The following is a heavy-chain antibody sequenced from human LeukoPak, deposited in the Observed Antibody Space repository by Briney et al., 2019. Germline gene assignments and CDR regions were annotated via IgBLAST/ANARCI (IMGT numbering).Heavy chain of an antibody. V-gene: IGHV3-30*02. Sequence: PGGSLRLSCAAFGFTFSSYGMHWVRQAPGKGLEWVAFIRYDGSNKYYADSVKGRFTISRDNSKNTLYLQMNSLRAEDTAVYYCAKDGEVGATVYYCYYYMDVWGKGTTVTVSS. CDR2: IRYDGSNK. J-gene: IGHJ6*03. CDR3: AKDGEVGATVYYCYYYMDV. CDR1: GFTFSSYG. D-gene: IGHD1-26*01.